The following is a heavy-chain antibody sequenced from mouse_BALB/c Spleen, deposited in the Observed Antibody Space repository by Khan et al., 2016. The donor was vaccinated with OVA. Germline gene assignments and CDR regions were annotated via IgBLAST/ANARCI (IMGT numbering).Heavy chain of an antibody. CDR2: ISYSGST. V-gene: IGHV3-2*02. J-gene: IGHJ4*01. CDR3: ERDGSRYNYAMDY. CDR1: GYSITSDYA. Sequence: EVKLEESGPGLVKPSQSLSLTCTVTGYSITSDYAWNWIRQFPGNKLEWMGYISYSGSTNYNPALKSRISITRDTSKNQFFLQLNSVTTEDTATYYCERDGSRYNYAMDYWGQGTSVTVSS. D-gene: IGHD2-3*01.